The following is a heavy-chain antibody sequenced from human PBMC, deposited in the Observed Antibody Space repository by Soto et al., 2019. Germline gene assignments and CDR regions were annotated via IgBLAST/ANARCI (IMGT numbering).Heavy chain of an antibody. J-gene: IGHJ4*02. CDR3: ARTYYYDSTGYYRTFDY. CDR1: GFTFGSYA. CDR2: AGPSGSST. V-gene: IGHV3-23*01. Sequence: VGSLRLSCAASGFTFGSYAMSWVRLAPGKGLEWVSVAGPSGSSTFYADSVRGRFTISRDNVENTLYLQMNSLRVADTALYFCARTYYYDSTGYYRTFDYWGQGTLVTVSS. D-gene: IGHD3-22*01.